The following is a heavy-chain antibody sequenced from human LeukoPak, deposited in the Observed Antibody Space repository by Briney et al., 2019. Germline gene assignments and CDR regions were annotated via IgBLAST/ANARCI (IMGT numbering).Heavy chain of an antibody. D-gene: IGHD3/OR15-3a*01. Sequence: GGSLRLSCAASGFTFSTYSMNWVRPAPGKGLEWVSYISTSSSSINYADSVKGRFTISRDNAKNSLYLEMNSLRAEDTAVYYCARDLDWSFDYWGQGTLVTVSS. CDR3: ARDLDWSFDY. CDR2: ISTSSSSI. J-gene: IGHJ4*02. V-gene: IGHV3-48*04. CDR1: GFTFSTYS.